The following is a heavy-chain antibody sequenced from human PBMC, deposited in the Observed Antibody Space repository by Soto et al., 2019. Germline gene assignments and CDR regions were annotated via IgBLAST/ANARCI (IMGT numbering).Heavy chain of an antibody. CDR3: VCPYCSADRCYIYS. CDR2: IYHSGST. CDR1: GGSISSYY. D-gene: IGHD2-15*01. V-gene: IGHV4-59*01. Sequence: PSETLSLTCTVSGGSISSYYWSWIRQPPGKGLEWIGYIYHSGSTNYDPSLKSRVTILVDTSKNQFSLKLTSVTAADTAMYFCVCPYCSADRCYIYSWCQGDPVTVSA. J-gene: IGHJ4*02.